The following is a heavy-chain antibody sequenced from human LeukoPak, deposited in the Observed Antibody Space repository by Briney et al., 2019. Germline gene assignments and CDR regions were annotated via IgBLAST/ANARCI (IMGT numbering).Heavy chain of an antibody. CDR3: ARDTRGYSYGFWYYFDY. D-gene: IGHD5-18*01. CDR2: IYSGGST. V-gene: IGHV3-66*01. CDR1: GFTVSSNY. J-gene: IGHJ4*02. Sequence: GGSLRLSCAASGFTVSSNYMSWVRQAPGKGLEWVSVIYSGGSTYYADSVKGRFTISRDNSKNTLYLQMNSLRAEDTAVYYCARDTRGYSYGFWYYFDYWGQGTLVTVSS.